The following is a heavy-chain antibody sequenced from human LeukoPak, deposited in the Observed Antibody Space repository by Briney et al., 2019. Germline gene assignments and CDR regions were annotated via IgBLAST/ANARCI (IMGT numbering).Heavy chain of an antibody. D-gene: IGHD3-3*01. CDR1: GFTFSDYY. CDR2: ISSSGSTI. J-gene: IGHJ6*03. V-gene: IGHV3-11*04. Sequence: GGSLRLSCAASGFTFSDYYMSWIRQAPGKGLEWVSYISSSGSTIYYADSVKGRFTISRDNAKNSLYLQMNSLRAEDTAVYYCARDSPPYDFWSGYYNYYYYYMDVWGKGTTVTVSS. CDR3: ARDSPPYDFWSGYYNYYYYYMDV.